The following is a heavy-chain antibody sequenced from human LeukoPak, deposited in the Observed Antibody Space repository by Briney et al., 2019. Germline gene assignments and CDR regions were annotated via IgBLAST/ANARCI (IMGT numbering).Heavy chain of an antibody. Sequence: PGGSLRLSCAASGFTFSSYSMNWVRQAPGKGLEWVSSISSSSSYIYYADSVKGRFTISRDNAKNSLYLQMNSLRAEDTAVYYCARGRGLMVLTLENYWGQGTLVTVSS. CDR2: ISSSSSYI. V-gene: IGHV3-21*04. CDR1: GFTFSSYS. J-gene: IGHJ4*02. D-gene: IGHD2-8*01. CDR3: ARGRGLMVLTLENY.